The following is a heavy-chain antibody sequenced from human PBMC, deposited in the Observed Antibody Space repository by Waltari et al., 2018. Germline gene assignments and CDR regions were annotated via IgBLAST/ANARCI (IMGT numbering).Heavy chain of an antibody. CDR1: GFNFSNYE. J-gene: IGHJ6*02. CDR3: ARIGVDFWSGHYYYYYEMDV. Sequence: EVQLVESGGGLVQPGGSLRLSCAGSGFNFSNYEMNWVRQAPGKGLEWVSYISPSGTTTHYEYYVKVRCTGSRDNAKNSLYLQMDSLRADDTAVYYCARIGVDFWSGHYYYYYEMDVWGQGTTVTVSS. CDR2: ISPSGTTT. D-gene: IGHD3-3*01. V-gene: IGHV3-48*03.